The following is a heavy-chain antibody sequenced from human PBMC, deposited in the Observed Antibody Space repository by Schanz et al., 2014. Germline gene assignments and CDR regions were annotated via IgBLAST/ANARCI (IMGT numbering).Heavy chain of an antibody. CDR3: ARHSGYYYYYGMDV. CDR1: GGSMDTHY. V-gene: IGHV4-59*08. CDR2: IYSSGIA. Sequence: QVQLQESGPGLVKPSETLSLMCTVSGGSMDTHYWGWIRQPPGKGLEWIAFIYSSGIANYNPSLESRATISVDASKNQFSLRLTSVTAADTAVYYCARHSGYYYYYGMDVWGQGTTVTVSS. J-gene: IGHJ6*02.